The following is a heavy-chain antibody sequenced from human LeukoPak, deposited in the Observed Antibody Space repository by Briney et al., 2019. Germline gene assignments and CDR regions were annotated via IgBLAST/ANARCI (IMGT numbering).Heavy chain of an antibody. J-gene: IGHJ4*02. CDR2: ISTGGGTT. CDR1: GFTFSIYG. Sequence: GGSLRLSCAGSGFTFSIYGMIWVRQAPGKGPELFSDISTGGGTTYYADSVKGRFTVSRDNSKNTPHLQMNSLRAGDTAVYYCARGLDYWGQGTLVTVSS. CDR3: ARGLDY. V-gene: IGHV3-23*01.